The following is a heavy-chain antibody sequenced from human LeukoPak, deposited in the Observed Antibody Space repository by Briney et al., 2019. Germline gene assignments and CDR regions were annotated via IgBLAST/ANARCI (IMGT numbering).Heavy chain of an antibody. Sequence: SQTLSLTCTVSGGSISSGSYYWSWIRQPAGKGLEWIGRIYTSGSTNYNPSLKSRVTISVDTSKNQFSLKLSSVTAADTAVYYCARVVSWSGYYYYYYMDVWGKGTTVTVSS. D-gene: IGHD3-3*01. J-gene: IGHJ6*03. CDR1: GGSISSGSYY. CDR2: IYTSGST. CDR3: ARVVSWSGYYYYYYMDV. V-gene: IGHV4-61*02.